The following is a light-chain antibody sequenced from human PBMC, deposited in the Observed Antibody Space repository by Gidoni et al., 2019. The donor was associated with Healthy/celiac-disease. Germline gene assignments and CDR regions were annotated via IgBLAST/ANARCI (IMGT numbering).Light chain of an antibody. CDR3: QQYNSYYT. CDR1: QSIRSW. CDR2: KAS. Sequence: DIQMTQSPSTLSASVGDRVTITCRASQSIRSWLAWYQQKPGKAPKLLIYKASSLESGVPSRFSGSGSGTEFTLTISSLQPDDFATYHCQQYNSYYTFGQGTKLEIK. V-gene: IGKV1-5*03. J-gene: IGKJ2*01.